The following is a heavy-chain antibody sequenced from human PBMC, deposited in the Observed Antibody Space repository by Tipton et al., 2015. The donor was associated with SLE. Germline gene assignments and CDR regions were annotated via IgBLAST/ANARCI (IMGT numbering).Heavy chain of an antibody. CDR3: ARLQGGGTAGRWYYMDV. CDR2: LSYSGST. J-gene: IGHJ6*03. D-gene: IGHD4-23*01. Sequence: GLVKPSETLSLSCTISGGAISSHYWSWIRQPPEKGLEWIDILSYSGSTNYNPSLERRVTISVDTSKNQFSLKLYSVTAADTAVYYCARLQGGGTAGRWYYMDVWGKGTPVTVSS. CDR1: GGAISSHY. V-gene: IGHV4-59*11.